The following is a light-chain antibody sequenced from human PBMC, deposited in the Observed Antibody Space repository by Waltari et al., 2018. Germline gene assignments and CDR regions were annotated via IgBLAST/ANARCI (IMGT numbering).Light chain of an antibody. Sequence: DIQMTQSPSTLSASVGDRVTITCRASQSISSWLAWYQQKAGKAPKLLIYKASSLESGVPSRFSGSGSGTEFTLTISSLQAEDVAIYYCQQYYSIPYTFGQGTKLEIK. CDR1: QSISSW. V-gene: IGKV1-5*03. CDR3: QQYYSIPYT. CDR2: KAS. J-gene: IGKJ2*01.